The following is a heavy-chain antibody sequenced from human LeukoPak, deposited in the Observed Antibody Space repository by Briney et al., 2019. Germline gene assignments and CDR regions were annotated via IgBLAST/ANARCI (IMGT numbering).Heavy chain of an antibody. Sequence: PGGSLRLSCAASGFTVSSNYMSWVRQAPGKGLEWVAVISYDGSNKYYADSVKGRFTISRDNSKNTLYLQMNSLRAEDTAVYYCPTVTTIFDYWGQGTLVTVSS. V-gene: IGHV3-30-3*01. CDR1: GFTVSSNY. D-gene: IGHD4-11*01. CDR3: PTVTTIFDY. CDR2: ISYDGSNK. J-gene: IGHJ4*02.